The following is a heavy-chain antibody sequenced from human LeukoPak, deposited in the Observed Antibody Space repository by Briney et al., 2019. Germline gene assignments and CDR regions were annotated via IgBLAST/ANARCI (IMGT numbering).Heavy chain of an antibody. D-gene: IGHD1-1*01. J-gene: IGHJ4*02. CDR2: INEDGSDK. V-gene: IGHV3-7*01. Sequence: GGSLRLSCAGSEFIFSDYWMSWVRQAPGKGLEWVASINEDGSDKYYVDSVKGRLTISRDNAKNSLYLQMNSLRAEDTAVYYCGRYLRSTSGSIWGQGTLVTVSS. CDR1: EFIFSDYW. CDR3: GRYLRSTSGSI.